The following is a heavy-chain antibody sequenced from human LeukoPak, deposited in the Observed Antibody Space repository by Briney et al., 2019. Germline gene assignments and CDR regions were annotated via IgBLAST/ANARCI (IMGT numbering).Heavy chain of an antibody. CDR1: GGSISNYY. Sequence: SETLSLTCTVSGGSISNYYWSWIRQPPGKGLEWIGFIHSNGGANYNASLNSRATISRDTSRSQVSLKLTSVTAADTAVYYCASSNLGSLGQFDPWGQGTLVTVSS. V-gene: IGHV4-59*01. J-gene: IGHJ5*02. CDR3: ASSNLGSLGQFDP. D-gene: IGHD3-10*01. CDR2: IHSNGGA.